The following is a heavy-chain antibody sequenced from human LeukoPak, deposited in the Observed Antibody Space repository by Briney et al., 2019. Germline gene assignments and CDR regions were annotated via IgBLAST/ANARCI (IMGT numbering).Heavy chain of an antibody. CDR3: AREGPVGVVAVPRGYFDY. CDR1: GFTFSSYE. V-gene: IGHV3-48*03. D-gene: IGHD2-15*01. CDR2: ISSSGSTI. J-gene: IGHJ4*02. Sequence: GSLRLSCAASGFTFSSYEMNWVRQAPGKGLEWVSYISSSGSTIYYADSVKGRFTISRDNAKNSLYLQMNSLRAEDTAVYYCAREGPVGVVAVPRGYFDYWGQGTLVTVSS.